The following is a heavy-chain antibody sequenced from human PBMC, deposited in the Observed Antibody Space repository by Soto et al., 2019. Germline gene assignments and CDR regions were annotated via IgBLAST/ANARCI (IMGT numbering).Heavy chain of an antibody. J-gene: IGHJ2*01. CDR3: ARGTGYFDL. Sequence: ESGGGVVQPGRSLRLSCAASGFTFSSYGMHWVRQAPGKGLEWVAVIWYDGSNKYYADSVKGRFTISRDNSKNTLYLQMNSLRAEDTAVYYCARGTGYFDLWGRGTLVTVSS. CDR2: IWYDGSNK. CDR1: GFTFSSYG. V-gene: IGHV3-33*01.